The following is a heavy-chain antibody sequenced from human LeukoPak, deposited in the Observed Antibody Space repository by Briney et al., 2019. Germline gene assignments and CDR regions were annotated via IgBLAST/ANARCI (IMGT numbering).Heavy chain of an antibody. CDR2: LYSSSSYI. Sequence: GALGLSLAASGFPFSCLSMDWVRPASGKGPGGVLSLYSSSSYIYYADSVKGRFTISRDNAKNSLYLQMNSLRAEDTAVYYCASPVIVTKRNYYYGVDVWGKGTTVTVSS. J-gene: IGHJ6*04. D-gene: IGHD2-15*01. CDR1: GFPFSCLS. V-gene: IGHV3-21*01. CDR3: ASPVIVTKRNYYYGVDV.